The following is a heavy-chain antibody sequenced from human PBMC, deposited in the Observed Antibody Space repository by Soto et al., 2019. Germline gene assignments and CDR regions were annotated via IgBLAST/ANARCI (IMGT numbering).Heavy chain of an antibody. CDR1: GGSISSYY. V-gene: IGHV4-59*01. J-gene: IGHJ4*02. Sequence: SETLSLTCTVSGGSISSYYWSWIRQPPGKGLEWIGYIYYSGSTNYNPSLKSRVTISVDTSKNQFSLKLSSVTAADTAVYYCARDGYSNLGYFDYWGQGTLVTVSS. D-gene: IGHD6-13*01. CDR2: IYYSGST. CDR3: ARDGYSNLGYFDY.